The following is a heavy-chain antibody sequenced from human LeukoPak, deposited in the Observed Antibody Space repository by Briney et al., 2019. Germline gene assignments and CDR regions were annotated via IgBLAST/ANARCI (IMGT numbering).Heavy chain of an antibody. CDR3: ARVDVPRVAAAALDY. J-gene: IGHJ4*02. D-gene: IGHD6-13*01. V-gene: IGHV3-30*03. CDR2: ISNDGRNE. Sequence: GGSLRLSCAASGFTFSSYGMHWVRQAPGKGLEWVAVISNDGRNEYYADSVKGRFTISRDNSKNTLYLQMNSLRAEDTAVYYCARVDVPRVAAAALDYWGQGTLVTVSS. CDR1: GFTFSSYG.